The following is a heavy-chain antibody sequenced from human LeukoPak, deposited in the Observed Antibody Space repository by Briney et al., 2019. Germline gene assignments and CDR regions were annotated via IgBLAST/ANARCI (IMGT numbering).Heavy chain of an antibody. V-gene: IGHV4-34*01. CDR1: GGSFSGYY. CDR2: INHSGST. Sequence: SETLSLTCAVYGGSFSGYYWSWIRQPPGKGLEWIGEINHSGSTNYNPSLKSRVTISVDTCKNQFSLKLSSVTAADTAVYYCATRTYGSGLLWGQGTLVTVSS. D-gene: IGHD3-10*01. J-gene: IGHJ4*02. CDR3: ATRTYGSGLL.